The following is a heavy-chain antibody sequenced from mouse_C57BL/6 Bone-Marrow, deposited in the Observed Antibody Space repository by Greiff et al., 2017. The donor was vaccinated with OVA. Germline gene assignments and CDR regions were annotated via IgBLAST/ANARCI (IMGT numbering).Heavy chain of an antibody. V-gene: IGHV1-42*01. CDR2: INPSTGGT. Sequence: VQLQQSGPELVKPGASVKISCKASGYSFTGYYMNWVKQSPEKSLEWIGEINPSTGGTTYNQKFKAKATLTVDKSSSTAYMQLKSLTSEDSAVYYCARLDWDEGFDYWGQGTTLTVSS. J-gene: IGHJ2*01. D-gene: IGHD4-1*01. CDR1: GYSFTGYY. CDR3: ARLDWDEGFDY.